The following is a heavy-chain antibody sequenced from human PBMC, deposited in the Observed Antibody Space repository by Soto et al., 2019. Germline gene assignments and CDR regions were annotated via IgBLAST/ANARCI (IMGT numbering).Heavy chain of an antibody. CDR2: MNPNSGNT. CDR3: ARVKVTMVRAQRAFDI. CDR1: GYTFTSYD. D-gene: IGHD3-10*01. V-gene: IGHV1-8*01. J-gene: IGHJ3*02. Sequence: ASVKVSCKASGYTFTSYDINWVRQATGQGLEWMGWMNPNSGNTGYAQKFQGRVTMTRNTSISTAYMELSSLRSGDTAVYYCARVKVTMVRAQRAFDIWGQGTMVTVSS.